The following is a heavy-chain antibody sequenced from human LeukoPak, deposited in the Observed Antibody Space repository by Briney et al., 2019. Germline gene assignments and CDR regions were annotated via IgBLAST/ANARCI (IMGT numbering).Heavy chain of an antibody. Sequence: GGSLRLSCAASGFTFSDYYMSWIRQALGKGLEWVSYISSSGSTIYYADSVKGRFTISRDNAKNSLYLQMNSLRAEDTAVYYCARDPGYCSGGSCYPTSYYYYMDVWGKGTTVTVSS. D-gene: IGHD2-15*01. CDR1: GFTFSDYY. CDR3: ARDPGYCSGGSCYPTSYYYYMDV. CDR2: ISSSGSTI. J-gene: IGHJ6*03. V-gene: IGHV3-11*04.